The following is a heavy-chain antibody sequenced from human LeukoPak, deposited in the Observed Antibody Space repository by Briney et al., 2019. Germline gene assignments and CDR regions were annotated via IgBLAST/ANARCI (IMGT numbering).Heavy chain of an antibody. D-gene: IGHD2-2*01. CDR1: GYFFTSFW. J-gene: IGHJ4*02. CDR2: IYAGDSDT. CDR3: ARQILGYCGSASCHSFVY. V-gene: IGHV5-51*01. Sequence: GESLKISCKASGYFFTSFWIGWVRQRPGKGLEWMGIIYAGDSDTRYSPSFQGQVTLSVDKSSDTAFLSWSSLEASDTAMYYCARQILGYCGSASCHSFVYWGQGTQVTVSS.